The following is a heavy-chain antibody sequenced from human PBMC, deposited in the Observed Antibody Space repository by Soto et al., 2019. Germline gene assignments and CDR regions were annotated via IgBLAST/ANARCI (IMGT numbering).Heavy chain of an antibody. J-gene: IGHJ4*02. CDR2: IFPISARV. CDR3: ALLTPSPGVY. D-gene: IGHD1-26*01. V-gene: IGHV1-69*01. Sequence: QVQLVQSGTEVQKPGSSVKVSCKVSGGTFTTYTISWVRQAPGQGLEWMGGIFPISARVTYPQRLQGRVTITADESTSTAYMEVFRLRSDDTAVYFCALLTPSPGVYWGQGTLVTVCS. CDR1: GGTFTTYT.